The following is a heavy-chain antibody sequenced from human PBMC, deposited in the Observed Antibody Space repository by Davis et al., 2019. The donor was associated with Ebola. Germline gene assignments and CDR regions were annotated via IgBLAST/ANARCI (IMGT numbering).Heavy chain of an antibody. Sequence: GESLKISCSVSGFMFSSYAMHWVRQAPGKVLQYVSGITNNWGSTYYADSVKGRFIISRDNSKNTLYLQMGSLRIENTAVYYCVKGSITMTVVVYFDLWGQGTLVTVSS. V-gene: IGHV3-64D*06. D-gene: IGHD3-22*01. CDR3: VKGSITMTVVVYFDL. CDR2: ITNNWGST. J-gene: IGHJ4*02. CDR1: GFMFSSYA.